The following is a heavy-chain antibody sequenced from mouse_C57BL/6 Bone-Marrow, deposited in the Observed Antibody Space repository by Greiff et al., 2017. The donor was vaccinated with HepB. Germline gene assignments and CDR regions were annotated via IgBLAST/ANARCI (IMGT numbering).Heavy chain of an antibody. CDR3: AKGYSNYSYYYAMDY. Sequence: EVKLMESGPGLAKPSQTLSLTCSVTGYSITSDYWNWLRKFPGNKLEYMGYISYSGSTYYNPSLKSRISITRDTSKNQYYLQLNSVTTEDTATYYCAKGYSNYSYYYAMDYWGQGTSVTVSS. D-gene: IGHD2-5*01. V-gene: IGHV3-8*01. CDR1: GYSITSDY. J-gene: IGHJ4*01. CDR2: ISYSGST.